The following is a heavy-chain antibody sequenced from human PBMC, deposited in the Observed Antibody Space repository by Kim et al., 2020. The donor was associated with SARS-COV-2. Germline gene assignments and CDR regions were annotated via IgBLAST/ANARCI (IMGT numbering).Heavy chain of an antibody. CDR1: GFTFSDYY. D-gene: IGHD3-9*01. J-gene: IGHJ4*02. CDR3: ASNNVLRYFDWLLAPHRNFDY. CDR2: ISSSGSTI. Sequence: GGSLRLSCAASGFTFSDYYMSWIRQAPGKGLEWVSYISSSGSTIYYADSVKGRFTISRDNAKNSLYLQMNSLRAEDTAVYYCASNNVLRYFDWLLAPHRNFDYWGQGTLVTVSS. V-gene: IGHV3-11*01.